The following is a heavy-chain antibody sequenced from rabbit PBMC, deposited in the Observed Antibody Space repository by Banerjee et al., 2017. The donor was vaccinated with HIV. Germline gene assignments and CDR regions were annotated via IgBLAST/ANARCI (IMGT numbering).Heavy chain of an antibody. CDR2: IYIGGNDI. J-gene: IGHJ3*01. CDR1: GFDFSSDYD. Sequence: QEQLVESGGGLVKPGASLTLSCKASGFDFSSDYDMCWVRQAPGTGLEWIGRIYIGGNDIRYATWAKGRFTITKTSSTTVTLQMTSLTAADTATYFCARKWGLWGQGTLVTVS. D-gene: IGHD1-1*01. CDR3: ARKWGL. V-gene: IGHV1S45*01.